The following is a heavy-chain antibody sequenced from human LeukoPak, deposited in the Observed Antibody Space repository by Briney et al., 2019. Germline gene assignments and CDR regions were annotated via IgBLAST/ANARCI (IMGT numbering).Heavy chain of an antibody. CDR1: GFTFDXYA. D-gene: IGHD6-19*01. CDR3: AIRSGSDWYGDAFDI. Sequence: SLRLSCAASGFTFDXYAMHWVRHGPGKGAEWVSGVTWNSGSIDYADSVKGRFTISRDNAKNSLYLQMNSLRPEDTALYYCAIRSGSDWYGDAFDIWGQGTMVTVSS. CDR2: VTWNSGSI. V-gene: IGHV3-9*01. J-gene: IGHJ3*02.